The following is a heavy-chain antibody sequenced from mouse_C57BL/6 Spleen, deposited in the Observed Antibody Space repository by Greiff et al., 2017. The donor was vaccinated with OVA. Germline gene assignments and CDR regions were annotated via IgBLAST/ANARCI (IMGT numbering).Heavy chain of an antibody. CDR3: SRTWLRRRGYARDY. Sequence: VQLQQSGPELVKPGASVKIPCKASGYTFTDYNMDWVKQSHGKSLEWIGDINPNNGGTIFNQKFKSKATLTVDKSSSTAYMELRSLTSEDTAVYYCSRTWLRRRGYARDYWGQGTSVTVSS. V-gene: IGHV1-18*01. CDR2: INPNNGGT. CDR1: GYTFTDYN. J-gene: IGHJ4*01. D-gene: IGHD2-2*01.